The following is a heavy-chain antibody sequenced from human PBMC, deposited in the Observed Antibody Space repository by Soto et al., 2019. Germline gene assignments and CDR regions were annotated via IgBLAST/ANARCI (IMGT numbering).Heavy chain of an antibody. CDR1: GFLLSTSGVG. Sequence: QITLKESGPTLVKPTQTLTLTCTFSGFLLSTSGVGVAWIRQPPGKALEWLSLIYWDDDKRYSPSLKSRLTINKVHSNHQVLRTMTNMVPVITATDYCAHNPEAASRIRATARYFQHWGQGTLVTSSS. D-gene: IGHD6-25*01. CDR2: IYWDDDK. V-gene: IGHV2-5*02. CDR3: AHNPEAASRIRATARYFQH. J-gene: IGHJ1*01.